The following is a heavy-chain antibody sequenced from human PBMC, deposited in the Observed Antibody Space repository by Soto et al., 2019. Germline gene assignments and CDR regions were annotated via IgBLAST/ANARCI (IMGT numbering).Heavy chain of an antibody. V-gene: IGHV4-59*08. J-gene: IGHJ5*02. Sequence: SETLSLTCTVSGGSISPYYWSWIRQPPGKGLEWVGYIYYGGSTSYNPSLKSRVTISLETSKSQFSLRLSSVTAADTAVYYCARLGEYYQSLAPWGPGTLVPVSS. D-gene: IGHD2-2*01. CDR3: ARLGEYYQSLAP. CDR1: GGSISPYY. CDR2: IYYGGST.